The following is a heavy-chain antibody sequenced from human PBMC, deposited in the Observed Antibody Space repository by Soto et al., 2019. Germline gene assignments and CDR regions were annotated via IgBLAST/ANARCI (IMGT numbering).Heavy chain of an antibody. V-gene: IGHV4-59*01. J-gene: IGHJ4*02. D-gene: IGHD3-3*01. Sequence: SETLSLTCTVSGGSISSYYWSWIRQPPGKGLEWIGYIYYSGSTNYNPSLKSRVTISVDTSKNQFSLKLSSVTAADTAVYYCAREITIFGVATYFDYWGQGTLVTSPQ. CDR3: AREITIFGVATYFDY. CDR1: GGSISSYY. CDR2: IYYSGST.